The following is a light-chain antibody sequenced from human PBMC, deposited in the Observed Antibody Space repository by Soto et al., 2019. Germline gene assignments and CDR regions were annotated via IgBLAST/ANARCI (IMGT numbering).Light chain of an antibody. V-gene: IGKV3-20*01. J-gene: IGKJ1*01. CDR2: GAS. CDR1: QSVSSSY. Sequence: EIVLTQSPGTLSLSPGERATLSCRASQSVSSSYLAWYQQNRGQAPRLLIYGASSRAPGIPDSFGGSGSGKDFTLTISRLEPEDFAVYYCQQYGSSRWTFGQGTKVEIK. CDR3: QQYGSSRWT.